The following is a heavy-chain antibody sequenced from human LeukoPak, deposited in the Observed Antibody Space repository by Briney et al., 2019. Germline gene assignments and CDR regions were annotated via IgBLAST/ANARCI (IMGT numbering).Heavy chain of an antibody. V-gene: IGHV3-21*01. Sequence: GGSLRLSCAASGFTFSSYSMNWVRQAPGKGLEWVSSISNTGTYTDYADSVKGRFTISRDNAKSSLYLQMNTLRAEGTALYFCARDKVLVAPTNHPFVGWFDPWGQGTLVTVSS. D-gene: IGHD2-15*01. CDR2: ISNTGTYT. CDR3: ARDKVLVAPTNHPFVGWFDP. CDR1: GFTFSSYS. J-gene: IGHJ5*02.